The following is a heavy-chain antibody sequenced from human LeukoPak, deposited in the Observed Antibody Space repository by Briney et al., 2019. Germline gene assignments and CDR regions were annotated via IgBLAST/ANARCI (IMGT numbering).Heavy chain of an antibody. CDR3: GRDPRLPPNRSPNDRIGDDF. D-gene: IGHD1-1*01. V-gene: IGHV1-69*04. J-gene: IGHJ4*02. CDR2: IILILGIA. Sequence: ASVKLSCKASGGTFTPYAISWVARAPGHGREGLGRIILILGIATHPQKVQGRLTITADKSTSTAYMELSSLRAEDTAVYYCGRDPRLPPNRSPNDRIGDDFWGQGTLVTVSS. CDR1: GGTFTPYA.